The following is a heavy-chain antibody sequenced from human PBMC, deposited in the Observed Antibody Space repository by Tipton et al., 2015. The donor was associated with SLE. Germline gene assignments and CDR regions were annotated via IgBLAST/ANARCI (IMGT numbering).Heavy chain of an antibody. Sequence: TLSLTCTVSGGSISSYYWSWIRQPPGKGLEWIGYIYYSGSTNYNPSLKSRVTISVDTSKNQFSLKLSSVTAADTAVYYCARWAGPSGSFDYWGQGTLVTVSS. J-gene: IGHJ4*02. CDR2: IYYSGST. CDR1: GGSISSYY. CDR3: ARWAGPSGSFDY. D-gene: IGHD6-19*01. V-gene: IGHV4-59*01.